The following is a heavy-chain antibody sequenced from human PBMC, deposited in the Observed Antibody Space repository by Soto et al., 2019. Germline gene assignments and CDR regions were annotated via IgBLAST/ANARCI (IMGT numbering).Heavy chain of an antibody. J-gene: IGHJ5*01. D-gene: IGHD2-15*01. Sequence: AGGSLRLSCEASGFKFDDYMMHWVRQAPGKGLEWISLISWDGGSIDYADSIKGRFTVSRDNSKTSLYLHMDSLTSDDTAIYFCAKEGNGGSPLDSWGQGTLVTVSS. V-gene: IGHV3-43*01. CDR1: GFKFDDYM. CDR2: ISWDGGSI. CDR3: AKEGNGGSPLDS.